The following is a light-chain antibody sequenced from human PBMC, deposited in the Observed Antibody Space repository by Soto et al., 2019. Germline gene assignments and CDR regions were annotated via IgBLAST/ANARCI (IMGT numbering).Light chain of an antibody. Sequence: DIQMTQSPSSLSASVGDRVTITCRASQSISDSLNWYQHKPGTAPKLLIYAASSLQSGVPSRFSGGGSGTDFTLTISSLQPEDFATYSCQQTYRTPLTFGGGTKVEIK. CDR2: AAS. J-gene: IGKJ4*01. V-gene: IGKV1-39*01. CDR1: QSISDS. CDR3: QQTYRTPLT.